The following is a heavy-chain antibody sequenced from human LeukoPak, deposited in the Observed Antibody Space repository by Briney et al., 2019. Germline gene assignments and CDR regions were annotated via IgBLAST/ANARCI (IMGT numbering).Heavy chain of an antibody. CDR1: GYSFTTYW. D-gene: IGHD3-3*01. Sequence: GESLRISCTGTGYSFTTYWISWVRQVPGKGLEWMGTIDPSDSYTKYSPSFHGHVTISADKSIYTAYLQCSSLKASDTAMYYCARYYDFWSGRNYFGYWGQGALVTVSS. CDR3: ARYYDFWSGRNYFGY. V-gene: IGHV5-10-1*01. J-gene: IGHJ4*02. CDR2: IDPSDSYT.